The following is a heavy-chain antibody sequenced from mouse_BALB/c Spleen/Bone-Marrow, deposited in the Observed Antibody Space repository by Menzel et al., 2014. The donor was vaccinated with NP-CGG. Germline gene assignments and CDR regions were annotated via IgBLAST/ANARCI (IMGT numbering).Heavy chain of an antibody. Sequence: VQLQESGAELVRPGSSVKISCKASGYAFSAYWMNWVKQRPGQGLEWIGQIYPGDGDTNYNGKFKGKATLTADRSSSTAYMQLSSLTSEDSAVYFCTRSTATFDYWGQGTTLTVSS. J-gene: IGHJ2*01. V-gene: IGHV1-80*01. D-gene: IGHD1-2*01. CDR2: IYPGDGDT. CDR1: GYAFSAYW. CDR3: TRSTATFDY.